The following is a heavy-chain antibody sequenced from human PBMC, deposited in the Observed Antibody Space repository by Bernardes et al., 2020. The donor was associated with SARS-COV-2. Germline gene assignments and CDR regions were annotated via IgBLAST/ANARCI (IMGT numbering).Heavy chain of an antibody. J-gene: IGHJ6*02. CDR1: GFTFSSYG. Sequence: SLRLSCAASGFTFSSYGIHWVRQAPGKGLEWVAVIWYDGSNKYYADSVKGRFTISRDNSKNTLYLQMNSLRAEDTAVYYCARDFGVVIIRHGMDVWGQGTTVTVSS. CDR3: ARDFGVVIIRHGMDV. CDR2: IWYDGSNK. D-gene: IGHD3-3*01. V-gene: IGHV3-33*01.